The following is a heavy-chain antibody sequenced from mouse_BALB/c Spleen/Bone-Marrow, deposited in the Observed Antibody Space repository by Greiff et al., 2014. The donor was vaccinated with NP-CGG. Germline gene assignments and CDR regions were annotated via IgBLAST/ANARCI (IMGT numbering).Heavy chain of an antibody. CDR3: ARKENWAYAMDC. V-gene: IGHV1S56*01. Sequence: VQLQQSGPELVKPGASVKMSCKASGYTFTSYYIHWVKQRPGQGLEWIGWIYPGDGSTKYNEKFKGKTTLTADKSSSTAYMLLSSRTSEDSAIYFCARKENWAYAMDCWGQGTSVTVSS. J-gene: IGHJ4*01. CDR2: IYPGDGST. CDR1: GYTFTSYY. D-gene: IGHD4-1*01.